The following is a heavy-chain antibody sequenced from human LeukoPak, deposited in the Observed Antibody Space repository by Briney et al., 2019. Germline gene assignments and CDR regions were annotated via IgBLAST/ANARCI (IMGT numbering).Heavy chain of an antibody. D-gene: IGHD3-16*02. V-gene: IGHV4-59*08. CDR2: IYYSGNT. J-gene: IGHJ4*02. Sequence: PSETLSLTCTVSGGSISGHYWSWIRQPPGTGLEWIGYIYYSGNTNYNPSLKSRVTISVDTSKNQFSLKLSSVTAADTAVYYCARHVGGVWGSYRPLDYWGQGTLVTVSS. CDR1: GGSISGHY. CDR3: ARHVGGVWGSYRPLDY.